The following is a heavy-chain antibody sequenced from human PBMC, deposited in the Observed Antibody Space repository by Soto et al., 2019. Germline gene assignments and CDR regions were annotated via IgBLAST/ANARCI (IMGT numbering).Heavy chain of an antibody. CDR3: ARASGIGITMIVVDNWFDP. J-gene: IGHJ5*02. CDR2: IIPIFGTA. V-gene: IGHV1-69*06. D-gene: IGHD3-22*01. Sequence: SVKVSCKASGGTFGSYAISWVRQAPGQGLEWMGGIIPIFGTANYAQKFQGRVTITADKSTSTAYMELSSLRSEDTAVYYCARASGIGITMIVVDNWFDPWGQGTLVTVSS. CDR1: GGTFGSYA.